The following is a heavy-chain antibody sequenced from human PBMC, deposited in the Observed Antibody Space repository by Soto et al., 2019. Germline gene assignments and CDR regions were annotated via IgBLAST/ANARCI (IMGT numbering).Heavy chain of an antibody. Sequence: GGSLRLSCVGTGLNFDDFAMHRVRQAPGKGLEWVSGITWNSRVLAYADSEKGRFTISRDNARNSLYLQMDSLRDEDTALYYCAKGRYDFWSPYYFDSWGQGTLVTVSS. V-gene: IGHV3-9*01. CDR1: GLNFDDFA. J-gene: IGHJ4*02. CDR3: AKGRYDFWSPYYFDS. CDR2: ITWNSRVL. D-gene: IGHD3-3*01.